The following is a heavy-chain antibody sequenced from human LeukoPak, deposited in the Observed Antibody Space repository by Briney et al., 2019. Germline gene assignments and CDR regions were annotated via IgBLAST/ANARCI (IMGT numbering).Heavy chain of an antibody. CDR1: GFTFSNYY. Sequence: GGSLRLSCAAAGFTFSNYYMSWIRQAPGKGLEWVSYISSSGSTIYYADPVKGRFTISRDNAKNSLYLQMNSLRAEDTAVYYCARSLEAGYSSSWYWGYWGQGTLVTVSS. CDR3: ARSLEAGYSSSWYWGY. CDR2: ISSSGSTI. V-gene: IGHV3-11*04. D-gene: IGHD6-13*01. J-gene: IGHJ4*02.